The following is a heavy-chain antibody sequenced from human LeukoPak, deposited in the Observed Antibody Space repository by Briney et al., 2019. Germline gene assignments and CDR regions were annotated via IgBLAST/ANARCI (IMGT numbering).Heavy chain of an antibody. D-gene: IGHD3-3*01. V-gene: IGHV4-39*01. J-gene: IGHJ4*02. CDR2: IYYSGRP. CDR3: ARADILRFLEWLPHFDY. Sequence: SETLSLTCTVSGDSIRSSSYSWGWIRQPPGKGLEWIGNIYYSGRPYYNPSLKSRVTISVDTSKNQFSLKLSSVTAADTAVYYCARADILRFLEWLPHFDYWGQGTLVTVSS. CDR1: GDSIRSSSYS.